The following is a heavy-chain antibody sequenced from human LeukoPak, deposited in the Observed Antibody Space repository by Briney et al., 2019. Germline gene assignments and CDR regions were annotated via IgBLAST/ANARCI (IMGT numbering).Heavy chain of an antibody. V-gene: IGHV4-59*01. CDR2: IYYSGST. J-gene: IGHJ4*02. D-gene: IGHD3-22*01. CDR3: ARRDSSGYTKYYFDY. Sequence: SETQSLTCTVSGGSISSYYWSWIRQPPGKGLEWIGYIYYSGSTNYNPSLKSRVTISVDTSKNQFSLKLSSVTAADTAVYYCARRDSSGYTKYYFDYWGQGTLVTVSS. CDR1: GGSISSYY.